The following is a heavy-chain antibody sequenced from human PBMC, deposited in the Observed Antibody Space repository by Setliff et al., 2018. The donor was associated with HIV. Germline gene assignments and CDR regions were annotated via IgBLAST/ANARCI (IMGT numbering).Heavy chain of an antibody. V-gene: IGHV1-69-2*01. CDR1: GYTFTDYY. J-gene: IGHJ4*02. CDR2: VDPDDGKT. CDR3: AADRADFIPVASFDR. Sequence: VASVKVSCKASGYTFTDYYIHWVQQAPGKGLEWMGRVDPDDGKTIYAEKFQGRVTITSDKSTDTAYMELSSLRSDDTAVYYCAADRADFIPVASFDRWGQGTLVTVSS. D-gene: IGHD6-19*01.